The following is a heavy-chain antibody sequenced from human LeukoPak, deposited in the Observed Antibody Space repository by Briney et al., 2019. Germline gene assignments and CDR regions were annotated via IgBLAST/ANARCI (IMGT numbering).Heavy chain of an antibody. CDR3: AIEGITAAGDDASDI. D-gene: IGHD6-13*01. Sequence: GGSLRLSCAASGFTFSRHYMSWVRQAPGKGLEWVANIKQDGRDKYYVDSVRGRFTISRDNAKNSLYLQMNSLRAEDTAVYYCAIEGITAAGDDASDIWGQGTMVTVSS. CDR2: IKQDGRDK. CDR1: GFTFSRHY. J-gene: IGHJ3*02. V-gene: IGHV3-7*01.